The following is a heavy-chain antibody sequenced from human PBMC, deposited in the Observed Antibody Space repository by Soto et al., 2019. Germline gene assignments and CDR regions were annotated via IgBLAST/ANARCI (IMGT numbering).Heavy chain of an antibody. CDR3: ARCRIRIFGVVIDGTDYYQYMDV. D-gene: IGHD3-3*01. V-gene: IGHV3-7*01. Sequence: GGSLRLSCAASGFTFSSYWMSWVRQAPGKGLEWVANIKQDGSEKYYVDSVKGRFTISRDNAKNSVYLQMNSLRAEDTAVYYCARCRIRIFGVVIDGTDYYQYMDVWGKGTTVTVSS. CDR2: IKQDGSEK. J-gene: IGHJ6*03. CDR1: GFTFSSYW.